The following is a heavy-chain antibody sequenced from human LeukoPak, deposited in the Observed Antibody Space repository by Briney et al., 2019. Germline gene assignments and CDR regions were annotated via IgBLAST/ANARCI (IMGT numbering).Heavy chain of an antibody. Sequence: SETLSLTCVVYSGSFSGYFWSWIRQPPGKGLEWIGEINRSGSTNYNPSLKSRVTISVDTSKNQFSLKLSSVTAADTAVYYCAGNIAARLDYWGQGTLVTVSS. CDR3: AGNIAARLDY. D-gene: IGHD6-6*01. CDR1: SGSFSGYF. V-gene: IGHV4-34*01. J-gene: IGHJ4*02. CDR2: INRSGST.